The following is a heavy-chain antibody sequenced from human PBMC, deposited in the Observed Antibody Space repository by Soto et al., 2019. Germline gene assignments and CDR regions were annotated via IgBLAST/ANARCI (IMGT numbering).Heavy chain of an antibody. CDR3: ARCSVGYSYGYGEPDY. J-gene: IGHJ4*02. V-gene: IGHV5-51*01. Sequence: EVQLVQSGAEVKKPGESLKISCKGSGYSFTSYWIGWVRQMPGKGLEWMGIIYPGDSDTRYSPSFQGQVTISADKSISTAYLQWSSLKASDTAMYYCARCSVGYSYGYGEPDYWGQGTLLTVSS. CDR1: GYSFTSYW. D-gene: IGHD5-18*01. CDR2: IYPGDSDT.